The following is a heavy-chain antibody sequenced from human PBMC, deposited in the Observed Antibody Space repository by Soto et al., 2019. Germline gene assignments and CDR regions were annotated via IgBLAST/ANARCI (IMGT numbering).Heavy chain of an antibody. CDR1: GFSLGYTGVG. D-gene: IGHD6-19*01. V-gene: IGHV2-5*02. J-gene: IGHJ4*02. CDR3: AHRLEGYVSGWSQVCFDY. CDR2: LYWDDDK. Sequence: QVTLKESGPTLVKPTQTLTLTCTFSGFSLGYTGVGMGWIRQPPVTALEWLAVLYWDDDKRYSPYLRCRLPISNDNAINHGVLTITNMFPGDTATYYCAHRLEGYVSGWSQVCFDYWCQGALVSVSA.